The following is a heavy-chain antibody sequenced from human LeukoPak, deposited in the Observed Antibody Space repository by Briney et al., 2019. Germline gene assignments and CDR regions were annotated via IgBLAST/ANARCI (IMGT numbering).Heavy chain of an antibody. CDR2: INPNSGGT. CDR3: AGYYGSGRGGYYYYGMDV. D-gene: IGHD3-10*01. Sequence: GASVKVSRKASGYTFTVYYMHWVRQAPGQGLEWMGWINPNSGGTNYAQKFQGRVTMTRDTSISTAYMELSRLRSDDTAVYYCAGYYGSGRGGYYYYGMDVWGQGTTVTVSS. V-gene: IGHV1-2*02. CDR1: GYTFTVYY. J-gene: IGHJ6*02.